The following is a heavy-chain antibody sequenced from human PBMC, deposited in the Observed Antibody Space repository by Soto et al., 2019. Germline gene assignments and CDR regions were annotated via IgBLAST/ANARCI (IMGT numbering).Heavy chain of an antibody. CDR2: IYYSGTT. Sequence: NPSETLSLTCNVSGGPISRGDYYWSWVRRPPGKGLEWIGHIYYSGTTYYNPSLKSRITISVDTSKSQFSLNLRSVTAADTATYFCASRIYDYVWGSYFDSCGQGTMVTVYS. CDR1: GGPISRGDYY. D-gene: IGHD3-16*01. J-gene: IGHJ4*02. CDR3: ASRIYDYVWGSYFDS. V-gene: IGHV4-30-4*01.